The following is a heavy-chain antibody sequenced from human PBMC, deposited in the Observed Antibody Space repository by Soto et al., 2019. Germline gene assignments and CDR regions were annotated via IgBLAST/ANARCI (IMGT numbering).Heavy chain of an antibody. J-gene: IGHJ5*02. CDR2: ISAYNGNT. V-gene: IGHV1-18*01. D-gene: IGHD2-15*01. CDR1: GYTFTSYG. CDR3: ARDYCIGGSCYSGSHCFDP. Sequence: ASVKVSCKAPGYTFTSYGISWVRQAPGQGLEWMGWISAYNGNTNYAQKLQGRVTMTTDTSTSTAYMELSSLTSDDPAVYFCARDYCIGGSCYSGSHCFDPWGQGTLVTVSS.